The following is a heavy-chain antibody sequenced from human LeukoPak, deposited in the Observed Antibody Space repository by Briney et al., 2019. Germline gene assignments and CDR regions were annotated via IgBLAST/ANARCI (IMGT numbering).Heavy chain of an antibody. CDR1: GFTFSNYY. CDR2: IRQDGSDK. J-gene: IGHJ4*02. CDR3: ARDVRECCSTSSCPPYYSDY. Sequence: GGSLRLSCAASGFTFSNYYMSWVRQAPGKGLEWVANIRQDGSDKYYVDSVKGRFTISRDNARNSLYLQMNSLRVEDTAVYYCARDVRECCSTSSCPPYYSDYWGQGTLVTVSS. V-gene: IGHV3-7*01. D-gene: IGHD2-2*01.